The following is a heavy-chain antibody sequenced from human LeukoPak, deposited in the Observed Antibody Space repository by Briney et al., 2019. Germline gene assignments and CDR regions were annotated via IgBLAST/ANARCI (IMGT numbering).Heavy chain of an antibody. J-gene: IGHJ5*02. D-gene: IGHD2-2*01. V-gene: IGHV4-59*01. CDR1: GGSISSYY. CDR3: ARVLPFGSVVVPAAMRWFDP. CDR2: IYYSGST. Sequence: SETLSLTCTVSGGSISSYYWSWIRQPPGKGLEWIGYIYYSGSTNYNPSLKSRVTITVDTSKNQFSLKLSSVTAADTAVYYCARVLPFGSVVVPAAMRWFDPWGQGTLVTVSS.